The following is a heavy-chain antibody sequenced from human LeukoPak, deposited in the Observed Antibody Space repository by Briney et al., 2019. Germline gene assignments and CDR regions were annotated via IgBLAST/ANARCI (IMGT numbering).Heavy chain of an antibody. Sequence: ASVKVSCKVSGYTLTELSMHWVRQAPGQGLEWMGWINTNTGNPTYAQGFTGRFVFSLDTSVSTAYLQISSLKAEDTAVYYCASPLGGSSWPKLPGYWGQGTLVTVSS. J-gene: IGHJ4*02. D-gene: IGHD6-13*01. V-gene: IGHV7-4-1*02. CDR3: ASPLGGSSWPKLPGY. CDR1: GYTLTELS. CDR2: INTNTGNP.